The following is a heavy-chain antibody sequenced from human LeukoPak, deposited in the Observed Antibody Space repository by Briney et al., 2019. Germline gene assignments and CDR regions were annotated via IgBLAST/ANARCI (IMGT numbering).Heavy chain of an antibody. J-gene: IGHJ4*02. V-gene: IGHV3-23*01. CDR1: GFTFSSYA. CDR3: AKDKSGSPVHFVGYFDY. CDR2: ISGSGGST. Sequence: GGSLRLSCAASGFTFSSYAMSWVRQAPGKGLEWVSAISGSGGSTYYADSVRGRFTISRDNSKNTLYLQMNSLRAEDTAVYYCAKDKSGSPVHFVGYFDYWGQGTLVTVSS. D-gene: IGHD2-21*01.